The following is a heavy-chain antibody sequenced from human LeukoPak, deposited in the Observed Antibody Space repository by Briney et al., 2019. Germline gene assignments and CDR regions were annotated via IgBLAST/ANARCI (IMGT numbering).Heavy chain of an antibody. Sequence: GGSLRLSCAASGFTFSSYDMHWVRQATGKGLEWVSAIDTVGNTYYDGSVRGRFTISREDAWNSLYLQMNSLRDGHTAVYYCIRIRTGQHQYGMDVWGQGTAVTVSS. CDR3: IRIRTGQHQYGMDV. CDR1: GFTFSSYD. J-gene: IGHJ6*02. CDR2: IDTVGNT. V-gene: IGHV3-13*01. D-gene: IGHD7-27*01.